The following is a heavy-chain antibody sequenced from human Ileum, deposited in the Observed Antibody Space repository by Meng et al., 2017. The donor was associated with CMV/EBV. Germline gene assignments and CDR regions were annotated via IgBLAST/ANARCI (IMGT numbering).Heavy chain of an antibody. Sequence: QITLKESGPSLVTPTPTPTMTGPSLGFFLSTNGVGVGWVRQPPGKAPEWLAFIYWDDDKRYSPSLQSRLTITKDTSKNHVVFTMTNMDPVDTATYYCAYRFATVTTYMDIWGQGTTVTVSS. CDR2: IYWDDDK. V-gene: IGHV2-5*02. CDR3: AYRFATVTTYMDI. D-gene: IGHD4-17*01. J-gene: IGHJ6*02. CDR1: GFFLSTNGVG.